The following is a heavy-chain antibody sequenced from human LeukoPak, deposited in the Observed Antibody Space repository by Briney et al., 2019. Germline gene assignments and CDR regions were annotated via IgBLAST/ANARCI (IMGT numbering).Heavy chain of an antibody. D-gene: IGHD6-13*01. Sequence: GASVKVSCKASGYTFTGYYMHWVRQAPGQGLEWMGWINPNSGGTNYAQKFQGWVTMTRDTSISTAYMELSRLRSDDTAVYYCARGEEIAAAGIFDYWGQGTLVTVSS. J-gene: IGHJ4*02. CDR1: GYTFTGYY. V-gene: IGHV1-2*04. CDR2: INPNSGGT. CDR3: ARGEEIAAAGIFDY.